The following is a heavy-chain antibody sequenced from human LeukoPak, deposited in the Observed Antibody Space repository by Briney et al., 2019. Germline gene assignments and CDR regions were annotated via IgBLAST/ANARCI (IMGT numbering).Heavy chain of an antibody. CDR2: IYYSGST. CDR1: GGSISSSGYY. Sequence: SETLSLTCTVSGGSISSSGYYWGWVRQPPGKGLEWLGSIYYSGSTYYNPSLKSRVTISVDTSRKQFSLKLSFVTAADTAIYYCVMPYGGSYGGFGYWGQGSLVTVSS. CDR3: VMPYGGSYGGFGY. V-gene: IGHV4-39*01. D-gene: IGHD1-26*01. J-gene: IGHJ4*02.